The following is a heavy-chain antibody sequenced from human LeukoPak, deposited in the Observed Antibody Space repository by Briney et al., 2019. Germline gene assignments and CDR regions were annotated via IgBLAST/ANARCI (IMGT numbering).Heavy chain of an antibody. J-gene: IGHJ4*02. D-gene: IGHD2-15*01. CDR3: ARDIGWTQGPFDY. CDR1: GYSISSGYF. V-gene: IGHV4-38-2*01. CDR2: IFHDGRT. Sequence: SETLSLSCEVSGYSISSGYFWAWIRQSPGKGLEVIAGIFHDGRTYYNPSVQSRVTISVDTFRNRFTLKLKSVTAADAAVYYCARDIGWTQGPFDYWGQGTLVTVSS.